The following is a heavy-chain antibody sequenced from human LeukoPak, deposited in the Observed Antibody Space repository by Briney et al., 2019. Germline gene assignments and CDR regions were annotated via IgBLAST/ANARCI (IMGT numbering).Heavy chain of an antibody. D-gene: IGHD5-12*01. CDR1: GGSISSYY. CDR2: IYDIGST. CDR3: ARGTKTGYTGYDWNY. V-gene: IGHV4-59*01. J-gene: IGHJ4*02. Sequence: SETLSLTCTVSGGSISSYYWSWIRQPPGKGLEWIGYIYDIGSTSYNPSLKSRVTISVDTSSNQFSLMLTSVTAADTAVYYCARGTKTGYTGYDWNYWGQGSLVSVSS.